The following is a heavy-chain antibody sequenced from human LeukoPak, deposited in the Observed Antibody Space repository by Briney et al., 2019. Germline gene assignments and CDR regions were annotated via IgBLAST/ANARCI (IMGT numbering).Heavy chain of an antibody. CDR1: GFTFSSYA. CDR3: AKAPRIVVVTNY. CDR2: ISYDGSNK. Sequence: GGSLRLSCAASGFTFSSYAMHWVRQAPGKGLEWVAVISYDGSNKYYADSVKGRFTISRDNSKNTLYLQMNSLRAEDTAVYYCAKAPRIVVVTNYWGQGTLVTVSS. J-gene: IGHJ4*02. D-gene: IGHD3-22*01. V-gene: IGHV3-30-3*01.